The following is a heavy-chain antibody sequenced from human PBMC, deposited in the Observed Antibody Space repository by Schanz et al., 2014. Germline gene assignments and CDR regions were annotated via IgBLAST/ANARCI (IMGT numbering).Heavy chain of an antibody. CDR3: ATQYCSGTTCYTDSWDH. Sequence: EVQLVESGGGLVQPGGSLRLPCATSRLTFGNYWMSWVRQAPGKGLEWVANINQDGSQKYYVGSVKGRFTISRDNAKDSLYLQMTSLRAEDTAVYYCATQYCSGTTCYTDSWDHWGQGTLVTVSS. CDR2: INQDGSQK. CDR1: RLTFGNYW. V-gene: IGHV3-7*01. D-gene: IGHD2-2*02. J-gene: IGHJ4*01.